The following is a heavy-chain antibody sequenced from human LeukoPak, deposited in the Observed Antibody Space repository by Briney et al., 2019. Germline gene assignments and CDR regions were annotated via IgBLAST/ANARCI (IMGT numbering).Heavy chain of an antibody. CDR1: GFTFSSYA. CDR3: ARDHIATRNWFDP. V-gene: IGHV3-30*01. CDR2: ISYDGSNK. J-gene: IGHJ5*02. D-gene: IGHD6-13*01. Sequence: GGSLRLSCAASGFTFSSYAMHWVRQAPGKGLEWVAVISYDGSNKYYADSVKGRFTISRDNSKNTLYLQMNSLRAEDTAVYYCARDHIATRNWFDPWGQGTLVTVSS.